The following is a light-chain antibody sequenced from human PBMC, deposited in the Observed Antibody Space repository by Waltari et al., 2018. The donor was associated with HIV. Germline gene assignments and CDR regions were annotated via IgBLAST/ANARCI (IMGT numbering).Light chain of an antibody. CDR1: GNDVGGYNY. J-gene: IGLJ2*01. CDR3: SSYAGSAVV. CDR2: DVT. Sequence: QSALTQPPSASGSPGQSVTISCTGTGNDVGGYNYVSWYQLHQGKAPKLLIYDVTKRPSGVPDRFSGSKSGNTASLTVSGLQGDDEADYYCSSYAGSAVVFGGGTKLTVL. V-gene: IGLV2-8*01.